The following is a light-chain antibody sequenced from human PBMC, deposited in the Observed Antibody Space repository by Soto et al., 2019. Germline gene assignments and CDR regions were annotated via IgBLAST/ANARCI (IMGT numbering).Light chain of an antibody. CDR2: GGS. CDR1: QTIANIF. V-gene: IGKV3-20*01. Sequence: EIVLTQSPGTLSLSPGETATLSCTASQTIANIFLAWYQQKPGQAPRPRIYGGSNRAAGIPDRFSGSGSGTDFTLTISRLEPEDFAVYYCHQYGTSGTFGQGTKVDIK. J-gene: IGKJ1*01. CDR3: HQYGTSGT.